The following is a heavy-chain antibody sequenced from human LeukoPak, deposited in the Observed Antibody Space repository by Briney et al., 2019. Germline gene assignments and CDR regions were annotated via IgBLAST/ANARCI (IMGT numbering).Heavy chain of an antibody. J-gene: IGHJ4*02. CDR3: ARGGAARPDF. Sequence: GGSLRLSCAASGFTFSSYDMNWVRQAPGKGLEWVSYISSSGSTIFYADSVKGRFTTSRDNAKNSLYLQMNSLRVEDTAVYYCARGGAARPDFWGQGTLVTVSS. CDR1: GFTFSSYD. D-gene: IGHD6-6*01. V-gene: IGHV3-48*03. CDR2: ISSSGSTI.